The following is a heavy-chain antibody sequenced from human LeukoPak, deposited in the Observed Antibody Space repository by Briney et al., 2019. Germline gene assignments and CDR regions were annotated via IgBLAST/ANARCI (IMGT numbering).Heavy chain of an antibody. D-gene: IGHD2-2*01. CDR3: AKSPTGYCSSTSCSEFDP. CDR1: GFTFSSYA. V-gene: IGHV3-23*01. J-gene: IGHJ5*02. CDR2: ISGSGGST. Sequence: PGGSPRLSCAASGFTFSSYAMSWVRQAPGKGLEWVSAISGSGGSTYYADSVKGRFTISRDNSKNTLYLQMNSLRAEDTAVYYCAKSPTGYCSSTSCSEFDPWGQGTLVTVSS.